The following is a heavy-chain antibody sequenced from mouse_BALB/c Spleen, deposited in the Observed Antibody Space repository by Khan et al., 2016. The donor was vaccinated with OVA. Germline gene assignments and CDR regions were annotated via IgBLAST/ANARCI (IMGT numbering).Heavy chain of an antibody. J-gene: IGHJ3*01. CDR1: GFNIKDTY. CDR3: ASPNWFAY. CDR2: IDPANGYT. Sequence: VQLQQSGAELVKPGASVKLSCTASGFNIKDTYMRWVKQRPEQGLEWIGRIDPANGYTKYDPKFQGKATITADTSSNTADLQLSSLTSEDTAVYYCASPNWFAYWGQGTLVTVSA. V-gene: IGHV14-3*02.